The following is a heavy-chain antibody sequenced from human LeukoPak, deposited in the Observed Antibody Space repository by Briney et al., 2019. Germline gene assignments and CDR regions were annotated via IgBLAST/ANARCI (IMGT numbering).Heavy chain of an antibody. CDR3: VRLTVVPAAIGA. CDR1: GGSISSGDYY. J-gene: IGHJ1*01. V-gene: IGHV4-30-4*08. Sequence: PSETLSLTXTVSGGSISSGDYYWSWIRQPPGKGLEWIGYIYYSGSTYYNPSLKSRVTISVDTSKNQFSLKLSSVTAADTAVYYCVRLTVVPAAIGAWGQGTLVTVSS. D-gene: IGHD2-2*02. CDR2: IYYSGST.